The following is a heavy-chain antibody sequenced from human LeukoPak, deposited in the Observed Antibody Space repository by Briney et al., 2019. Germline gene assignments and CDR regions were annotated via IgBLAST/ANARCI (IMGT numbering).Heavy chain of an antibody. CDR2: IIPNSGDT. D-gene: IGHD6-13*01. CDR3: ATPYSSSWDDAFDI. V-gene: IGHV1-2*02. CDR1: GYTFIGYY. Sequence: ASVKVSCKASGYTFIGYYMHWVRQAPGQGLEWMGWIIPNSGDTHYAQKFQGRVSMTRDTSTSTAYMELSRLRSDDTAVYYCATPYSSSWDDAFDIWGQGTTVTVSS. J-gene: IGHJ3*02.